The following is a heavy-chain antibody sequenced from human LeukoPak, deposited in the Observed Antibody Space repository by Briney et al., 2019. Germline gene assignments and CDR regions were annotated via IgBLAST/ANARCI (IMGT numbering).Heavy chain of an antibody. J-gene: IGHJ4*02. CDR2: VNQDGGQT. V-gene: IGHV3-7*01. Sequence: GGSLRLSCAASGLTFSSYAMSWVRQAPGKGLEWVANVNQDGGQTSYVDSVKGRFTISRDNPNKSLYLQMDSLRAEDMAVYYCARDSGYRDYWGQGTLVTVSS. CDR3: ARDSGYRDY. D-gene: IGHD3-9*01. CDR1: GLTFSSYA.